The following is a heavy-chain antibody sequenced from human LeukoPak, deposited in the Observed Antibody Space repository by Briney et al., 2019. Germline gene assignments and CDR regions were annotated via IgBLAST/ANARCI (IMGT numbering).Heavy chain of an antibody. Sequence: GRSLRLSCAASGFTFSSYGMHWVRQAPGKGLEWVAVIWYDGGNKYYADSVKGRFTISRDNSKNTLYLQMNSLRAEDTAVYYCANSGYCSGGSYPEEYFQHWGQGTLVTVSS. V-gene: IGHV3-33*06. D-gene: IGHD2-15*01. CDR2: IWYDGGNK. CDR1: GFTFSSYG. J-gene: IGHJ1*01. CDR3: ANSGYCSGGSYPEEYFQH.